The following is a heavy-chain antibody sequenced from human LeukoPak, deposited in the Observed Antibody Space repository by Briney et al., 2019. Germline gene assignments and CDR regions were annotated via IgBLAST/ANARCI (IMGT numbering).Heavy chain of an antibody. CDR1: GGSFSGYY. J-gene: IGHJ4*02. Sequence: SETLSLICAVYGGSFSGYYWSWIRQPPGKGLEWIGEINHSGSTNYNPSLKSRVTISVDTSKNQFSLKLSSVTAADTAVYYCARRAYDSSGYYDYWDQGTLVTVSS. D-gene: IGHD3-22*01. CDR2: INHSGST. V-gene: IGHV4-34*01. CDR3: ARRAYDSSGYYDY.